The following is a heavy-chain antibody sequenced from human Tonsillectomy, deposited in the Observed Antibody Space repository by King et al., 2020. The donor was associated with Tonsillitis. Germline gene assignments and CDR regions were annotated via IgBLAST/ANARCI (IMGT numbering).Heavy chain of an antibody. CDR1: GFTFTNYC. CDR2: VSAYSGDT. V-gene: IGHV1-18*01. J-gene: IGHJ3*02. D-gene: IGHD4-23*01. Sequence: VQLVESGAEIKKPGASVKVSCRASGFTFTNYCFSWVRLAPGQGLEWIGGVSAYSGDTNYVQKLQGRVTLTTDTSTSTAFMELSSLRSDDTAIYYCAVDYGGYSDPFAFDIWGQGTLVTVSS. CDR3: AVDYGGYSDPFAFDI.